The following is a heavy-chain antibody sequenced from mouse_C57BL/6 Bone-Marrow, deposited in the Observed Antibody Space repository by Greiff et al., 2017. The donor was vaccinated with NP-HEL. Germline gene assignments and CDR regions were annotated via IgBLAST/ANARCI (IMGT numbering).Heavy chain of an antibody. CDR3: ASPYYGNWYFDV. D-gene: IGHD1-1*01. Sequence: QVQLQQPGAELVKPGASVKLSCKASGYTFTSYWMQWVNQRPGQGLEWIGEIDPSDSYTNYNQKFKGKATLTVDTSSSTAYMQLSSLTSEDSAVYYCASPYYGNWYFDVWGTGTTVTVSS. CDR2: IDPSDSYT. J-gene: IGHJ1*03. CDR1: GYTFTSYW. V-gene: IGHV1-50*01.